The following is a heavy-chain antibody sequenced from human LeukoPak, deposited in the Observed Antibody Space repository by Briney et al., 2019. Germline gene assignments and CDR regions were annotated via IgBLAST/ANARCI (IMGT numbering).Heavy chain of an antibody. CDR2: IYTSGST. D-gene: IGHD3-22*01. V-gene: IGHV4-61*02. J-gene: IGHJ3*02. Sequence: SQTLSLTCTVSGSSISSGSYYWSWIRQPAGKGLEWIGRIYTSGSTNYNPSLKSRVTISVDTSKNQFSLKLSSVTAADTAVYYCARDYYDSSGYYYRYNAFDIWGQGTMVTVSS. CDR1: GSSISSGSYY. CDR3: ARDYYDSSGYYYRYNAFDI.